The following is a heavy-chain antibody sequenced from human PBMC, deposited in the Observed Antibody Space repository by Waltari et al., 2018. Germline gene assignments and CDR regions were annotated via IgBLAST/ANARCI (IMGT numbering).Heavy chain of an antibody. CDR3: AKSYSSSWGLFDY. CDR2: ISWDGVST. J-gene: IGHJ4*02. V-gene: IGHV3-43*01. CDR1: GFTFDDYT. D-gene: IGHD6-13*01. Sequence: EVQLVESGGVVVQPGGSLRLSCAASGFTFDDYTMHWVRQAPGKGLEWVSLISWDGVSTYYADSVKGRFTISRDNSKNSLYLQMNSLRTEDTALYYCAKSYSSSWGLFDYWGQGTLVTVSS.